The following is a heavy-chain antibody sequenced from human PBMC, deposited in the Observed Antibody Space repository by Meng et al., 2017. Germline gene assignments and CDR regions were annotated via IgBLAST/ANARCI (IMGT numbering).Heavy chain of an antibody. CDR2: IYCSGRT. V-gene: IGHV4-61*01. Sequence: QGQLWESGPGLVRPSDTLHLTCTVSGGSVSSGSYYWRWIRPHQGKGLEWIGYIYCSGRTNYNPSHKSRVTISVATSKNQFSLKLSFVTAADTAVYYCARVKITGTTRSIDYWGQGTLVTVSS. D-gene: IGHD1-7*01. J-gene: IGHJ4*02. CDR3: ARVKITGTTRSIDY. CDR1: GGSVSSGSYY.